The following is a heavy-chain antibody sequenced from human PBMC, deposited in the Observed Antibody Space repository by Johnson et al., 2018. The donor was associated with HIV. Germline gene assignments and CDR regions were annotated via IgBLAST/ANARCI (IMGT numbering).Heavy chain of an antibody. CDR2: IWYDGSNK. Sequence: QMLLVESGGGVVQPGRSLRLSCAASGFTFSSYAMHWVRQAPGKGLEWVAVIWYDGSNKYYADSVKGRFPISRDNSKNTLYLQMNSLRPEDTAVYYCARGLELYLDLGWDDAFDIWGQGTMVTVSS. V-gene: IGHV3-30*04. CDR3: ARGLELYLDLGWDDAFDI. J-gene: IGHJ3*02. CDR1: GFTFSSYA. D-gene: IGHD1-26*01.